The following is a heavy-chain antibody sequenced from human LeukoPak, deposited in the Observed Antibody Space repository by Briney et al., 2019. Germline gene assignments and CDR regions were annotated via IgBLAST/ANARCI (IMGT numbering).Heavy chain of an antibody. V-gene: IGHV4-59*01. CDR3: ASGPVRERYGDFLFDY. CDR1: GGSISSYY. CDR2: IYYSGST. J-gene: IGHJ4*02. Sequence: PSETLSLTCTVSGGSISSYYWSWIRQPPGKGLEWIGYIYYSGSTNYNPSLKSRVTISVDTSKNQFSLKLSSVTAADTAVYYCASGPVRERYGDFLFDYWGQGTLVTVSS. D-gene: IGHD4-17*01.